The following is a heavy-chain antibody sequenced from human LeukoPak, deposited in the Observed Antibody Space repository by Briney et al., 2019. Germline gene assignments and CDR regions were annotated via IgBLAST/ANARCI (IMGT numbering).Heavy chain of an antibody. CDR2: IYTSGNT. CDR1: GGSISRYY. D-gene: IGHD4-17*01. Sequence: PSETLSLTCSVSGGSISRYYWSWIRQPAGKGLEWIGRIYTSGNTNYNPSLKSRVTMSVDMSRNQFSLNLRSVTAADTAVYYCARGDYGDSLNYYYYYGMDVWGQGTTVTVS. CDR3: ARGDYGDSLNYYYYYGMDV. J-gene: IGHJ6*02. V-gene: IGHV4-4*07.